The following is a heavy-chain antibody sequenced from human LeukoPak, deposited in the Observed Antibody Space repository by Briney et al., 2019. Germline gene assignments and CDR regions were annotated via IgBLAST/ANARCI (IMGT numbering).Heavy chain of an antibody. V-gene: IGHV1-18*01. Sequence: ASVKVSCKASGYTFTSYGISWVRQAPGQGLEWMGWISAYNGNTNCAQKLQGRVTMTTDTSTSTAYMELRSLRSDDTAVYYCASVNRMVRGVINYYYGMDVWGQGTTVTVSS. CDR3: ASVNRMVRGVINYYYGMDV. J-gene: IGHJ6*02. CDR1: GYTFTSYG. D-gene: IGHD3-10*01. CDR2: ISAYNGNT.